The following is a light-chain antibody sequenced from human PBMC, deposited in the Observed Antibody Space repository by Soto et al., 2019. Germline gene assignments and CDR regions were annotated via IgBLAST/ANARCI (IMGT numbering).Light chain of an antibody. V-gene: IGKV1-12*01. CDR3: QQATTFPLT. J-gene: IGKJ4*01. CDR1: QAFSNL. CDR2: GAS. Sequence: DIQMTQSPSSVSASVGDRVIISCRASQAFSNLLAWYQQKPGKAPKLLIYGASTLQGGVPSRFSGGESGTEFTLTISSVQPEDFATYYCQQATTFPLTFGGGTKVDIK.